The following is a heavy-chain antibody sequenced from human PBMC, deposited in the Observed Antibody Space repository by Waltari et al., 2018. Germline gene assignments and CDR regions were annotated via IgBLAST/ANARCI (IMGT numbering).Heavy chain of an antibody. Sequence: EVQLLESGGGLVQPGGSLRLSCEASGFTFSTYVMNWVRQAPGKGLEWVSSISDAGGIINYADSVKGRFTISRDNSKNTLYLQMNGLRADDTAVYYCARGSGVDSWGQGTLVTISS. D-gene: IGHD7-27*01. CDR2: ISDAGGII. CDR1: GFTFSTYV. J-gene: IGHJ4*02. CDR3: ARGSGVDS. V-gene: IGHV3-23*01.